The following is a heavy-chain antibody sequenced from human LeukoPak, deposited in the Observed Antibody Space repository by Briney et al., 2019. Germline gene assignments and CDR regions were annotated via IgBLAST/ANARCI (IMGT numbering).Heavy chain of an antibody. CDR1: GGSFSYYY. CDR3: ARAIRDYSRGYSLHFDY. CDR2: INHSGIT. V-gene: IGHV4-34*01. J-gene: IGHJ4*02. Sequence: PSETLSLTCAVSGGSFSYYYWTWIRQPPGKGLEWFGEINHSGITNYNPSLKRRVTISVDTSKNQFSLNLSSVTAADPAVYYCARAIRDYSRGYSLHFDYWGQGALVTVSS. D-gene: IGHD3-22*01.